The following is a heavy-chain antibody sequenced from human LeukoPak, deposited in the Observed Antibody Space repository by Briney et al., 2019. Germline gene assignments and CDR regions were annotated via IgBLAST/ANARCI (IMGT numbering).Heavy chain of an antibody. D-gene: IGHD2-15*01. CDR1: GYSISSGYY. J-gene: IGHJ4*02. CDR3: ARDYRGGLFFDS. V-gene: IGHV4-38-2*02. Sequence: SETLSLTCTVSGYSISSGYYWGWIRQPPGKGLEWIGSIYHSGSTYYNPSLKSRVTISIDTSKNQFSLKLSSVTAADTAVYYCARDYRGGLFFDSWGQGTLVTVSS. CDR2: IYHSGST.